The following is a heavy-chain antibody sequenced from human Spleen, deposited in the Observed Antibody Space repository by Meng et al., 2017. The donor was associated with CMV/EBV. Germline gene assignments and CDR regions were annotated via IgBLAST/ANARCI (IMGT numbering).Heavy chain of an antibody. CDR3: ARDQQRITIFGVVRGGAFDI. D-gene: IGHD3-3*01. CDR1: FSGYY. V-gene: IGHV4-34*01. J-gene: IGHJ3*02. Sequence: FSGYYWSWIRQPPGKGLEWIGEINHSGSTNYNPSLKSRVTISVDTSKNQFSLKLSSVTAADTAVYYCARDQQRITIFGVVRGGAFDIWGQGTMVTVSS. CDR2: INHSGST.